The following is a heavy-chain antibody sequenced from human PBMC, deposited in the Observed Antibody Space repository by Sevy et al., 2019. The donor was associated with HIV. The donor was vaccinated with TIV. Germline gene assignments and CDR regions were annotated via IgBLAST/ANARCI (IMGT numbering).Heavy chain of an antibody. V-gene: IGHV3-11*01. CDR2: ISSSGSTI. Sequence: GGSLRLSCAASGFTFSDYYMSWIRQAPGKGLEWVSYISSSGSTIYYADSVKGRFTISRDNAKNSLYLQMNSLRAEDTAVYYCARGIEVDYYDSSGYYYYGMDVWGQGTTVTVSS. CDR3: ARGIEVDYYDSSGYYYYGMDV. J-gene: IGHJ6*02. D-gene: IGHD3-22*01. CDR1: GFTFSDYY.